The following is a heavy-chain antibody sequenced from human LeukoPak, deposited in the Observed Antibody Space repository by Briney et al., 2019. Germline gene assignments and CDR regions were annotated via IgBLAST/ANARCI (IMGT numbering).Heavy chain of an antibody. D-gene: IGHD2-15*01. CDR1: GFTFSDYY. Sequence: GGSLRLSCAASGFTFSDYYMGWIRQAPGKGLEWVSYISSSGSTIYHADSVKGRFTISRDNAKNSLYLQMNSLRAEDTAVYYCARDPFYCSGGSCYPDWYFDLWGRGTLVTVSS. J-gene: IGHJ2*01. CDR2: ISSSGSTI. V-gene: IGHV3-11*04. CDR3: ARDPFYCSGGSCYPDWYFDL.